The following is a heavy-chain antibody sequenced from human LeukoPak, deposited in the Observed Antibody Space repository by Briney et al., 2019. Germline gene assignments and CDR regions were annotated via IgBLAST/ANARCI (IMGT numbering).Heavy chain of an antibody. D-gene: IGHD4-11*01. V-gene: IGHV3-7*05. CDR1: GFTFSSYW. Sequence: PGGSLRLSCAASGFTFSSYWMSWVRQAPGKGLEWVANIKQDGSEKYYVDSVKGRFTFSRDNAKNSLYLQMNSLRAEDTAVYYCARDGGTSLQLYYFDYWGQGNLVTVSS. CDR3: ARDGGTSLQLYYFDY. CDR2: IKQDGSEK. J-gene: IGHJ4*02.